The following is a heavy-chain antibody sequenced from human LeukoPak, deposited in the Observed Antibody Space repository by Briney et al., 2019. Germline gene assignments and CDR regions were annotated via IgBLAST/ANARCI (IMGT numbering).Heavy chain of an antibody. Sequence: ASVKVSCKASGYTFNSYGISWVRQAPGQGLEWMGWISGYNGNTNYAQKLQGRVTVTTDTSTTTAYMELRSLRSDDTAVYYCARDNREYSSGWYYIDYWGQGTLVTVSS. CDR1: GYTFNSYG. J-gene: IGHJ4*02. D-gene: IGHD6-19*01. CDR3: ARDNREYSSGWYYIDY. V-gene: IGHV1-18*01. CDR2: ISGYNGNT.